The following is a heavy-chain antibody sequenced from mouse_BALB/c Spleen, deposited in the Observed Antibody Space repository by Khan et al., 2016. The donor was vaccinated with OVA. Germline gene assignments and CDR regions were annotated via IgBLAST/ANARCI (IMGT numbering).Heavy chain of an antibody. CDR3: ARHRFTSAAAWFAY. Sequence: EVELVESGGDLVKPGGSLKLSCEASGFTFSSYGMSWVRQTPDKRLEWVATISNGGSYTYYPDSVKGRLTISRDNAKNTLYLQMSSLKYEDTAMYYCARHRFTSAAAWFAYWGQGTLVTVSA. CDR2: ISNGGSYT. V-gene: IGHV5-6*01. J-gene: IGHJ3*01. CDR1: GFTFSSYG. D-gene: IGHD1-2*01.